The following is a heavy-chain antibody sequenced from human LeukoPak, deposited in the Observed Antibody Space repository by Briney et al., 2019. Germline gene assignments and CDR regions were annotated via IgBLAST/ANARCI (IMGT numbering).Heavy chain of an antibody. Sequence: PSETPSLTCTVSGGSISSSSYYWGWIRQPPGKGLEWIGSIYYSGSTYYNPSLKSRVTISVDTSKNQFSLKLSSVTAADTAVYYCASSDDDYGDSHAFDIWGQGTMVTVSS. CDR3: ASSDDDYGDSHAFDI. D-gene: IGHD4-17*01. CDR2: IYYSGST. J-gene: IGHJ3*02. V-gene: IGHV4-39*01. CDR1: GGSISSSSYY.